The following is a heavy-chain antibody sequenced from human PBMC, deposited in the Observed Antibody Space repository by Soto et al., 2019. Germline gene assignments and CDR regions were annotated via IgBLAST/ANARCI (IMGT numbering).Heavy chain of an antibody. CDR2: IYSGGST. CDR3: ARDPWAADY. V-gene: IGHV3-66*01. J-gene: IGHJ4*02. D-gene: IGHD3-16*01. Sequence: GGSLRLSCAASGFTVSTKYMSWVRQVPGKGLEWVSVIYSGGSTFYADSVRGRFTISRDNSKNTVNLQMNSLRAEDTAVYYCARDPWAADYWGQGTLVNVSS. CDR1: GFTVSTKY.